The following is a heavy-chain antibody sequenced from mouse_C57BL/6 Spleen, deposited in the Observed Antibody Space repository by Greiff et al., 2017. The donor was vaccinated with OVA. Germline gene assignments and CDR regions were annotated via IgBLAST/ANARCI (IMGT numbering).Heavy chain of an antibody. CDR2: IDPSDSYT. CDR3: ARKAWGGFDY. CDR1: GYTFTSYW. J-gene: IGHJ2*01. Sequence: VQLQQPGAELVMPGASVKLSCKASGYTFTSYWMHWVKQRPGQGLEWIGEIDPSDSYTNYNQKFKGKSTLTVDKSSSTAYMQRSSLTSEDSAFYYCARKAWGGFDYWGQGTTLTVSS. D-gene: IGHD4-1*01. V-gene: IGHV1-69*01.